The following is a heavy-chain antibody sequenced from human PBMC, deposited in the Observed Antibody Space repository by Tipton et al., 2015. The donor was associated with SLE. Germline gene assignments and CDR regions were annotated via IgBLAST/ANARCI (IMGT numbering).Heavy chain of an antibody. CDR2: IIPMFGTA. D-gene: IGHD6-6*01. Sequence: QLVQSGAEVKKLGASVKVSCKASGYTFTSYGISWVRQAPGQGLEWMGGIIPMFGTAKYAQKFQGRVTITTDESTTTVYMELSSLRSEDTAVYYCARGGASSKWLDPWGQGILVTVSS. J-gene: IGHJ5*02. V-gene: IGHV1-69*05. CDR1: GYTFTSYG. CDR3: ARGGASSKWLDP.